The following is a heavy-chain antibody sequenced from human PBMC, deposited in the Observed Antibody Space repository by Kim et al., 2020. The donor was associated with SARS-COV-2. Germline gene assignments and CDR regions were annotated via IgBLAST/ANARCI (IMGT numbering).Heavy chain of an antibody. J-gene: IGHJ6*02. V-gene: IGHV4-59*01. CDR2: IYYSGST. Sequence: SETLSLTCTVSGGSISSYYWSWIRQPPGKGLEWIGYIYYSGSTNYNPSLKSRVTISVDTSKNQFSLKLSSVTAADTAVYYCARDNIAVAGTFYYGMDVWGQGTTVTVSS. CDR3: ARDNIAVAGTFYYGMDV. D-gene: IGHD6-19*01. CDR1: GGSISSYY.